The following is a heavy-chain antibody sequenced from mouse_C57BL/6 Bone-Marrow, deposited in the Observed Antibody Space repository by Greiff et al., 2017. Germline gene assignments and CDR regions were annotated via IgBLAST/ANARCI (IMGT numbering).Heavy chain of an antibody. CDR1: GYTFTDYN. D-gene: IGHD3-3*01. V-gene: IGHV1-18*01. Sequence: EVKLMESGPELVKPGASVKIPCKASGYTFTDYNMDWVKQSHGKSLEWIGDINPNNGGTIYNQKFKGKATLTVDKSSSTAYMELRSLTSEDTAVYYCARREGRNFDYWGQGTTLTVSS. J-gene: IGHJ2*01. CDR3: ARREGRNFDY. CDR2: INPNNGGT.